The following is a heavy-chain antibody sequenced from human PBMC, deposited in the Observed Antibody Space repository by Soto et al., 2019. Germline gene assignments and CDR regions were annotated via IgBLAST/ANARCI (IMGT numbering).Heavy chain of an antibody. Sequence: EVQLVESGGGLVQPGGSLRLSCVASGFTFRDYGMNWARQAPGKGLEWVTHIDSGSRTISYADSVMGRFTISRDNAKNSLYLQMNSLRDEDTAIYYCARDPDGIYDFDYWGQGTLVTVSS. V-gene: IGHV3-48*02. CDR3: ARDPDGIYDFDY. CDR1: GFTFRDYG. D-gene: IGHD1-20*01. CDR2: IDSGSRTI. J-gene: IGHJ4*02.